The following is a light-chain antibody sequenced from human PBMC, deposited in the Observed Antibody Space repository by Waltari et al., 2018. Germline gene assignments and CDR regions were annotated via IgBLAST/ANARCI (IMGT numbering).Light chain of an antibody. CDR2: SAS. CDR1: QGIDTF. V-gene: IGKV1-27*01. J-gene: IGKJ1*01. Sequence: DIQMTQSPSSLSASIGDRVTTTCRAGQGIDTFLAWYQQKPGKVPRLLIYSASILQRGVPSRFSGGGSGTDFTLTISSLQPEDVATYYCRKFDSAPWTFGQGTSVEIK. CDR3: RKFDSAPWT.